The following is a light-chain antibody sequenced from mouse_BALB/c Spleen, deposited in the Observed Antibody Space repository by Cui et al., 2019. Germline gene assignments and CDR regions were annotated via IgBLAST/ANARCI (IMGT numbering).Light chain of an antibody. CDR1: SSVSY. J-gene: IGKJ1*01. V-gene: IGKV4-68*01. Sequence: QFVLTQSPALMSASPGEKVTMTCSASSSVSYMYWYQQKPRSSPKPWIYLTSNLASGVPARFSGSGSGTSYSLTISSMEAEDAATYYCQQWSSNPRTFGGGTKLEIK. CDR2: LTS. CDR3: QQWSSNPRT.